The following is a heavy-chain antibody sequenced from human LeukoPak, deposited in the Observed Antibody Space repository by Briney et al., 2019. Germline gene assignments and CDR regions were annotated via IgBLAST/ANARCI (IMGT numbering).Heavy chain of an antibody. CDR1: GFTFSSYE. D-gene: IGHD3-10*01. J-gene: IGHJ4*02. Sequence: HSGGSLRLSCAASGFTFSSYEMNWVRQAPGKGLEWVSYISSSSSTIYYADSVKGRFTISRDNAKKSLYLQMNSLRAEDTAVYYCARPSRGFFDYWGQGTLVTVSS. CDR3: ARPSRGFFDY. V-gene: IGHV3-48*03. CDR2: ISSSSSTI.